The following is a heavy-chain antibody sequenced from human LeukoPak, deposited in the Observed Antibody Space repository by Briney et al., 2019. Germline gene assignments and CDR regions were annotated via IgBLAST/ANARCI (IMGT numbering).Heavy chain of an antibody. CDR1: GFTFSSHG. CDR2: ISPSGGIT. CDR3: AKDDDWGRYKH. D-gene: IGHD3-16*01. Sequence: GGSLRLSCAASGFTFSSHGMNWVCQAPGQGLELVSGISPSGGITYYTDSVKGRFTISRDNSKNAQSLQMNSLRAEDTAVYYCAKDDDWGRYKHWGQGTLVTVSS. V-gene: IGHV3-23*01. J-gene: IGHJ1*01.